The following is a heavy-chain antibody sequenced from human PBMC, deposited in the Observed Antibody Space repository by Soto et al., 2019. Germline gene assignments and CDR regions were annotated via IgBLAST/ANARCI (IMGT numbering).Heavy chain of an antibody. D-gene: IGHD5-12*01. Sequence: PSETLSLTCTVSGGSISSSSYYWGWIRQPPGKGLEWIGSIYYSGSTYYNPSLKSRVTISVDTSKNQFSLKLSSVTAADTAVYYCARHERDGYNDYYYYSGMDVWGQGTTVTVSS. CDR2: IYYSGST. J-gene: IGHJ6*02. CDR3: ARHERDGYNDYYYYSGMDV. V-gene: IGHV4-39*01. CDR1: GGSISSSSYY.